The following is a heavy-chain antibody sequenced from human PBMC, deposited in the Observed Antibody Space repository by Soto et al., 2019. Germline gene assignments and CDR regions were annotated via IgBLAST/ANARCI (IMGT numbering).Heavy chain of an antibody. Sequence: EVQLLESGGGSVQPGGSLMLSCAASGFTFSSYSLSWLRQAPGKGLEWVSCISGSGQTTHYKDSVKGRFTISRAHFRNTLYLQVNILRAEDTVIYFCAKSRGDSWTTYFFDYWGQGALVTVSS. CDR2: ISGSGQTT. CDR1: GFTFSSYS. D-gene: IGHD4-4*01. CDR3: AKSRGDSWTTYFFDY. V-gene: IGHV3-23*01. J-gene: IGHJ4*02.